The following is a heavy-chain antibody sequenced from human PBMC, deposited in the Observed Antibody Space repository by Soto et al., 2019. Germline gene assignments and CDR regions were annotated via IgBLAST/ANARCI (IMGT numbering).Heavy chain of an antibody. CDR2: IWYDGSNK. V-gene: IGHV3-33*01. D-gene: IGHD2-15*01. Sequence: QVQLVESGGGVVQPGRSLRLSCAASGFTFSSYGMHWVRQAPGKGLEWVAVIWYDGSNKYYADSVKGRFTISRDNSTNTLYLQMNSLRDEDTAVYYCARDFSPTLVAAMGYGIDVWGQGTTVTVSS. CDR3: ARDFSPTLVAAMGYGIDV. CDR1: GFTFSSYG. J-gene: IGHJ6*02.